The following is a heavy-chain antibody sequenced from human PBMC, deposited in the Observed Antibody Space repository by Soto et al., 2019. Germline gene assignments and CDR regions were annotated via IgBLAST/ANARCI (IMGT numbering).Heavy chain of an antibody. Sequence: HEHLVQSGAEVKRPGASLKVSCKASGYSFTGYYIHWVRQAPGQGLEWMGWINPDSGATNYAQNFQGRVTLTSDTSISTASMDLTSLTSDDTAVYYCARGDYGTGGYPFPSFDYWCQGPLVIVSS. CDR1: GYSFTGYY. D-gene: IGHD2-8*02. CDR2: INPDSGAT. CDR3: ARGDYGTGGYPFPSFDY. V-gene: IGHV1-2*02. J-gene: IGHJ4*02.